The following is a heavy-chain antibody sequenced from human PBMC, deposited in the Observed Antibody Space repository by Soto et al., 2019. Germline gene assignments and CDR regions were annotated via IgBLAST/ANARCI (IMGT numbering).Heavy chain of an antibody. V-gene: IGHV1-18*01. CDR3: AVTVTTPYYFDY. CDR1: GYTFTSYG. CDR2: ISAYNGNT. D-gene: IGHD4-17*01. J-gene: IGHJ4*02. Sequence: ASVKVSCKASGYTFTSYGISWVRQAPGQGLEWMGWISAYNGNTNYAQKLQGRVTMTTDTSTSTAYMELRSLRSDDTAVYYCAVTVTTPYYFDYGGQGTLVTVSS.